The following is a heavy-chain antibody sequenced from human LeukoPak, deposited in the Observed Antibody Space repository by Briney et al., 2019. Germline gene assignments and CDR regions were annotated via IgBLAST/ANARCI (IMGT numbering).Heavy chain of an antibody. CDR3: ASRVPSNGGTYLALFDY. J-gene: IGHJ4*02. CDR2: IHYSGST. CDR1: GGSISSYY. Sequence: PSETLSLTCTVSGGSISSYYWTWIRQPPGKGLEWIGYIHYSGSTNYNPSLKSRVTISVDTSKNQFSLKLSSVTAADTAVYYCASRVPSNGGTYLALFDYWGQGTLVTVSS. D-gene: IGHD2-8*01. V-gene: IGHV4-59*01.